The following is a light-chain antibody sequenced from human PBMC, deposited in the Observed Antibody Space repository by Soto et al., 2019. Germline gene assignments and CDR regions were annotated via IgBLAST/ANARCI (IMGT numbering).Light chain of an antibody. CDR3: QQSFIAPWT. CDR1: QSITGY. J-gene: IGKJ1*01. V-gene: IGKV1-39*01. Sequence: DIQMTQSQSSLSASVGDRVTITCRASQSITGYLNWYQQKPGKVPKLLIYAASTLQSGVPSRFSGSGSGTDFTLTLSSLQAEDSATYYCQQSFIAPWTFGQGTKVDIK. CDR2: AAS.